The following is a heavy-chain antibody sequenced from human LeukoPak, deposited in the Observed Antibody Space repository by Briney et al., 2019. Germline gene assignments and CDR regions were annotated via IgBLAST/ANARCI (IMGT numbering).Heavy chain of an antibody. V-gene: IGHV3-48*04. CDR3: ARMLHDYDFWSGYYDSSPYYYYMDV. D-gene: IGHD3-3*01. J-gene: IGHJ6*03. CDR2: ISSSSSTI. Sequence: GGSLRLSCAASGLTFSSYSMNWVRQAPGKGLEWVSYISSSSSTIYYADSVKGRFTISRDNAKNSLYLQMNSLRAEDTAVYYCARMLHDYDFWSGYYDSSPYYYYMDVWGKGTTVTVSS. CDR1: GLTFSSYS.